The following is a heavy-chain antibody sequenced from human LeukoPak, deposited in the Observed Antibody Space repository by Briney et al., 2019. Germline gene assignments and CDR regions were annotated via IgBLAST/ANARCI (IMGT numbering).Heavy chain of an antibody. CDR2: INWNGGST. Sequence: PGGSLRLSCAASGFTFDDYAMNWVRQAPGKGLEWVSGINWNGGSTYYRDSVKGRFTISRDNAKNSLYLQMNSLRAEDTAGDYCASLYGDYVWGDYWGQGTLVTVSS. CDR1: GFTFDDYA. CDR3: ASLYGDYVWGDY. V-gene: IGHV3-20*04. D-gene: IGHD4-17*01. J-gene: IGHJ4*02.